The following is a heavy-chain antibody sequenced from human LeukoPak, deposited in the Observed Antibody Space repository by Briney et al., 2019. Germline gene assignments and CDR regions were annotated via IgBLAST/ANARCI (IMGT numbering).Heavy chain of an antibody. CDR2: ISNSGTTI. V-gene: IGHV3-48*03. CDR3: ARVGGSYPFFDY. Sequence: GGTLRLSCAASGFTFGIYEMNWVRQAPGKGLEWVSYISNSGTTIYYGDSVKGRFTISRDNTKNSLYLQMSSLRAEDTAVYYCARVGGSYPFFDYWGQGALVTVSS. D-gene: IGHD1-26*01. CDR1: GFTFGIYE. J-gene: IGHJ4*02.